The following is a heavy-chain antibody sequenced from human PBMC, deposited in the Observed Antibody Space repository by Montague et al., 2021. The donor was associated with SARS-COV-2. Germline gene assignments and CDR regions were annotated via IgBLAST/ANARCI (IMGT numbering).Heavy chain of an antibody. V-gene: IGHV4-39*01. CDR3: ARREYSYGWGD. J-gene: IGHJ4*02. CDR2: VDYSGNT. D-gene: IGHD5-18*01. Sequence: SETLSLTCTVTGGPISGSSYYWGWIRQPPGKGLEWIASVDYSGNTYYSPSLKSRLTISVDTSKNQFSLKLNSVTAADTALYYCARREYSYGWGDWGQGTLVTVSS. CDR1: GGPISGSSYY.